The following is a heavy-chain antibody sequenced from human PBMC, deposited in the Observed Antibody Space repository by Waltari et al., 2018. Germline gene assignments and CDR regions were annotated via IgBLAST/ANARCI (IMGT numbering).Heavy chain of an antibody. CDR1: GGTFSSYA. CDR2: IIPIFGTA. CDR3: ARAPSRYYDSSGYYSVFDY. Sequence: QVQLVQSGAEVKKPGSSVKVSCKASGGTFSSYAISWVRQAPGQGLEWMGGIIPIFGTANYAQKFQGRVTITADESTSTAYMELSSLRSEDTAVYYCARAPSRYYDSSGYYSVFDYWGQGTLVTVSS. D-gene: IGHD3-22*01. V-gene: IGHV1-69*12. J-gene: IGHJ4*02.